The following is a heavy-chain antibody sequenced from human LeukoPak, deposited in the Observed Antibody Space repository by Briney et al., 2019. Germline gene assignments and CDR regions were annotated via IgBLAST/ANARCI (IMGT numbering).Heavy chain of an antibody. D-gene: IGHD1-26*01. J-gene: IGHJ4*02. Sequence: GGSLRLSCAASGFTFSSYGMHWVRQAPGKGLEWVSVLYSGGTTYYADSVKGRFTVSRDNSKNTLYLQMNSLRAEDTAVYYCARASGGSFAYWGQGTLVTVSS. V-gene: IGHV3-53*01. CDR3: ARASGGSFAY. CDR2: LYSGGTT. CDR1: GFTFSSYG.